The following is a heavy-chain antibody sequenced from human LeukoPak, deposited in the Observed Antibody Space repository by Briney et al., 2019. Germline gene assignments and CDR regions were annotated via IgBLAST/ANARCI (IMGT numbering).Heavy chain of an antibody. J-gene: IGHJ4*02. Sequence: GGSLRLSCAASGFTFSNYWMHWVRQAPGKGLVWVSIISGSSDYIYYADSVRGRFTISRDNSKNTLYLQMNSLRAEDTAVYYCAKVAGGYYFDYWGQGTLVTVSS. V-gene: IGHV3-23*01. CDR3: AKVAGGYYFDY. D-gene: IGHD3-16*01. CDR2: ISGSSDYI. CDR1: GFTFSNYW.